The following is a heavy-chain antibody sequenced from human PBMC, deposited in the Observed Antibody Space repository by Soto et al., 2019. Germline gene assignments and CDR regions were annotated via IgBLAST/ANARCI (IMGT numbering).Heavy chain of an antibody. Sequence: QVQLVQSGGEVKKPGASVKVSCKAAGYTFGTYGISWVRQAPGHGLEWMGWISGHNGVTNNARKFQDRVTMTTDTSTSTAHMELRSLRSDDTAMYYCARDRQNYGTFDYWGQGTLVTVSS. CDR2: ISGHNGVT. D-gene: IGHD1-7*01. CDR3: ARDRQNYGTFDY. CDR1: GYTFGTYG. V-gene: IGHV1-18*01. J-gene: IGHJ4*02.